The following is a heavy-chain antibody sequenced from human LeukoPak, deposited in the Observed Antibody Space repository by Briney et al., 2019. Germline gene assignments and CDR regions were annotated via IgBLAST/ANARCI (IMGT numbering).Heavy chain of an antibody. Sequence: SETLSLTCAVYGGSFSGYYWSWIRQPPGKGLEWIGEINHSGSTNYNPSLKSRVTISVDTSKNQFSLKLSSVTAADTAVYYCARSAEAEDIVVVPAARYMDVWGKGTTVTVSS. J-gene: IGHJ6*03. CDR3: ARSAEAEDIVVVPAARYMDV. V-gene: IGHV4-34*01. CDR1: GGSFSGYY. D-gene: IGHD2-2*01. CDR2: INHSGST.